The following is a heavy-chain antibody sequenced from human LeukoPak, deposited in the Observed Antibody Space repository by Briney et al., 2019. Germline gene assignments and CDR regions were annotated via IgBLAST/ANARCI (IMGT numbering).Heavy chain of an antibody. CDR2: INQDGSKE. V-gene: IGHV3-7*01. D-gene: IGHD5-12*01. CDR3: VRDGGVSGYDLLDY. CDR1: GFTFSNYW. J-gene: IGHJ4*02. Sequence: GGSLRLSCAASGFTFSNYWMTWVRQAPGKGPEWVAHINQDGSKEYYMDSVKARFTISRDNAKNSLSLQMNRLRAEDTAVYYCVRDGGVSGYDLLDYWGQGTLVTVSS.